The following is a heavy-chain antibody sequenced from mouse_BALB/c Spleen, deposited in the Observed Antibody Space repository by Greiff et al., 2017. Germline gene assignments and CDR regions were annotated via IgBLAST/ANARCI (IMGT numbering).Heavy chain of an antibody. D-gene: IGHD2-4*01. CDR3: ARSYYDYERDAMDY. J-gene: IGHJ4*01. CDR1: GFTFSSFG. Sequence: EVKLMESGGGLVQPGGSRKLSCAASGFTFSSFGMHWVRQAPEKGLEWVAYISSGSSTIYYADTVKGRFTISRDNPKNTLFLQMTSLRSEDTAMYYCARSYYDYERDAMDYWGQGTSVTVSS. CDR2: ISSGSSTI. V-gene: IGHV5-17*02.